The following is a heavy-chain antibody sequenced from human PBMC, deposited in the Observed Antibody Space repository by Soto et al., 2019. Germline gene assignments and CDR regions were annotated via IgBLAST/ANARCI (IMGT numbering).Heavy chain of an antibody. CDR3: ARESEDLTSNFDY. CDR2: ISSTTNYI. V-gene: IGHV3-21*01. J-gene: IGHJ4*02. Sequence: GGSLRLSCAASGFAFTRYSMNWFRQAPGKGLEWVSSISSTTNYIYYADSMKGRFTVSRDNAKNSVYLEMNSLSAEDTAVYYCARESEDLTSNFDYWGQGTLVTVSS. CDR1: GFAFTRYS.